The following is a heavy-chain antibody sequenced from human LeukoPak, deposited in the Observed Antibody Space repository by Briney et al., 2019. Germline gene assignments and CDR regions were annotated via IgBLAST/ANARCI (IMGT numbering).Heavy chain of an antibody. CDR3: ARGFFRYGSSFDF. J-gene: IGHJ4*02. Sequence: ASVMVSCKASGYTFTDYFVRWIRQAPGQGLEWMGWVNPNSGATKYAEKFQGRVTMTRDTSINTAYMDLGRLTSDDTAVFYCARGFFRYGSSFDFWGQGTLVTVSS. V-gene: IGHV1-2*02. CDR1: GYTFTDYF. CDR2: VNPNSGAT. D-gene: IGHD3-10*01.